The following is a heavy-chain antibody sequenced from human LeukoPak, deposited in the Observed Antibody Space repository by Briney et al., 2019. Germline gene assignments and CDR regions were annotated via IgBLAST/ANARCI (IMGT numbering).Heavy chain of an antibody. CDR2: IYYSGST. CDR1: GGSISSSSYY. Sequence: SETPSLTCTVSGGSISSSSYYWGWIRQPPGKGLEWIGSIYYSGSTNYNPSLKSRVTISVDTSKNQFSLKLSSVTAADTAVYYCARESYYDSSGYYYAPQYFDYWGQGTLVTVSS. J-gene: IGHJ4*02. D-gene: IGHD3-22*01. CDR3: ARESYYDSSGYYYAPQYFDY. V-gene: IGHV4-39*07.